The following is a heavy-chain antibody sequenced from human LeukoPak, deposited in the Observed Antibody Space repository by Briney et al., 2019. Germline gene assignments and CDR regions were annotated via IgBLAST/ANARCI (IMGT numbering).Heavy chain of an antibody. V-gene: IGHV1-18*01. D-gene: IGHD3-22*01. J-gene: IGHJ5*02. CDR1: GYTFTSYG. CDR3: ARDVLDYYDRSDYVT. Sequence: ASVRVSCKASGYTFTSYGISWVRQAPGQGLEWMGWISAYNGNTNYAQKLQGRVTMTTDTSTSTAYMELSSLKSDDTAMYYCARDVLDYYDRSDYVTWGQGTLVTVSS. CDR2: ISAYNGNT.